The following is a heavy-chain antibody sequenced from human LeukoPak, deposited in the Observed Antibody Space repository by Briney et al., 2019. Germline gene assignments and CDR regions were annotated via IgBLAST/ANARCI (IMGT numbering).Heavy chain of an antibody. D-gene: IGHD1-14*01. V-gene: IGHV4-39*01. CDR3: ARSPVSTFDY. Sequence: SETLSLTCTVSGGSVRSSSYYWGWIRQPPGKGREWIANVYHTGNTYFNPTLKSRVTISVDTSKNQFSLNLTSVTAADTAVYYCARSPVSTFDYWGQGALVTVPS. CDR2: VYHTGNT. J-gene: IGHJ4*02. CDR1: GGSVRSSSYY.